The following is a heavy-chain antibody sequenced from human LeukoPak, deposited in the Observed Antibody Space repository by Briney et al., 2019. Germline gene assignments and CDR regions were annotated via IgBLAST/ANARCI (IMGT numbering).Heavy chain of an antibody. J-gene: IGHJ4*02. V-gene: IGHV4-4*07. CDR2: IYTSGST. CDR1: GGSISSYY. Sequence: SETLSLTCTVSGGSISSYYWSWIRQPAGKGLEWLGRIYTSGSTNYNPSLKSRVTMSVDTSKNQFSLKLSSVTAADTAVYYRAREGTPYSSSWYRTIDYWGQGTLVTVSS. D-gene: IGHD6-13*01. CDR3: AREGTPYSSSWYRTIDY.